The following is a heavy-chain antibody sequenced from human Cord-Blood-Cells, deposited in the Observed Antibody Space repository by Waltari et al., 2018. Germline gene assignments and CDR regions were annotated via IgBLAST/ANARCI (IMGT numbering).Heavy chain of an antibody. CDR3: ARDWAKNSVLVIQGSGWFDP. J-gene: IGHJ5*02. CDR2: IYHSGST. Sequence: QVQLQESGQGLVKHPETLSLTCAVPGYSISSGYYWGWIRQPPGKGLEWIGSIYHSGSTYYNPSLKSRVTISVDTSKNQFSLKLSSVTAADTAVYYCARDWAKNSVLVIQGSGWFDPWGQGTLVTVSS. D-gene: IGHD3-9*01. V-gene: IGHV4-38-2*02. CDR1: GYSISSGYY.